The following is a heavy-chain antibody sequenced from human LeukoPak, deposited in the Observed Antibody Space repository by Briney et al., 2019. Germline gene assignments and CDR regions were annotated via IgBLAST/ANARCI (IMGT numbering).Heavy chain of an antibody. CDR3: ARVTTGGYYNC. Sequence: PSQTLSLTCTVCGGSISSGSYLWSWIRQPAGKGLEWIGRIYTSGSTNYNPSLKSRIPISVDTPKNQFSLKLSSVTAADTAVYYCARVTTGGYYNCWGQGTLVTVSS. CDR2: IYTSGST. V-gene: IGHV4-61*02. CDR1: GGSISSGSYL. J-gene: IGHJ4*02. D-gene: IGHD3-22*01.